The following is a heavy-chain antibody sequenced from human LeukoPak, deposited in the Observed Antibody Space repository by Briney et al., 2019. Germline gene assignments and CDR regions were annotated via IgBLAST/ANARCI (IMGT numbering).Heavy chain of an antibody. Sequence: ASVKVSCKASGYTFASYGISWVRQAPGQGLEWMGWISAYNGNTNYAQKLQGRVTMTTDTSTSTAYMELRSLRSDDTAVYYCARVGGLQAGDYVPLHPNAFDIWGQGTMVTVSS. D-gene: IGHD4-17*01. CDR2: ISAYNGNT. CDR3: ARVGGLQAGDYVPLHPNAFDI. J-gene: IGHJ3*02. V-gene: IGHV1-18*01. CDR1: GYTFASYG.